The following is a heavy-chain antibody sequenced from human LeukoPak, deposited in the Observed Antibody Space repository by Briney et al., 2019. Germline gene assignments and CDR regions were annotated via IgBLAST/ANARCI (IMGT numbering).Heavy chain of an antibody. J-gene: IGHJ3*02. Sequence: GGSLRLSCAATGFTFSSYSLNWVRQAPGKGLEWVSYVSSSSSTIYYADSVKGRFTISRDSAKNSLYLQMNSLRAEDTAVYYCARARGSGTSRGAFDIWGQGTMVTVSS. CDR2: VSSSSSTI. CDR1: GFTFSSYS. V-gene: IGHV3-48*01. D-gene: IGHD3-10*01. CDR3: ARARGSGTSRGAFDI.